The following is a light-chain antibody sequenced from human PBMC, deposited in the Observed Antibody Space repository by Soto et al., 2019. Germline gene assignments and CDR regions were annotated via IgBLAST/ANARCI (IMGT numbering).Light chain of an antibody. V-gene: IGKV3-20*01. J-gene: IGKJ5*01. Sequence: EIVLTQSPGPLSLSPGERATLSCRASQSVSSSYLAWYQQKPGQAPRLLIFGASSRATGIPDRFSGSGSGTDFTLTISRVEPEDFAVYYCQQYGRSLPITFGQGTRLEIK. CDR1: QSVSSSY. CDR3: QQYGRSLPIT. CDR2: GAS.